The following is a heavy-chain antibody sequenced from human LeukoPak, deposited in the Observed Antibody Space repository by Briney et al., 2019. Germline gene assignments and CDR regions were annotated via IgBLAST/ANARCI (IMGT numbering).Heavy chain of an antibody. CDR2: IRSKADNYAT. CDR1: GFTFSGSP. Sequence: GGSLRLSCEASGFTFSGSPILWVRQASGKGLEWVGRIRSKADNYATAYAASVQGRCTISRDDSKSTAYLQLNSLKTEDTAVYYCTQGNYWGQGALVTVSS. CDR3: TQGNY. V-gene: IGHV3-73*01. J-gene: IGHJ4*02.